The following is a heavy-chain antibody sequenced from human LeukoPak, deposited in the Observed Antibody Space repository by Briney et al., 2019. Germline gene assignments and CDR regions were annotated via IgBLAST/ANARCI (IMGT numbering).Heavy chain of an antibody. Sequence: VGSLRISCKASGFTFSNYAMNWVHGAPGKGLYWVSAISGSGSNTYYADSVKDRFTISRDNSKNSLYLQMNSLRAKDTAVYYCAKSQREACCYGMDVWGQGTTVTV. V-gene: IGHV3-23*01. J-gene: IGHJ6*02. CDR3: AKSQREACCYGMDV. D-gene: IGHD1-26*01. CDR2: ISGSGSNT. CDR1: GFTFSNYA.